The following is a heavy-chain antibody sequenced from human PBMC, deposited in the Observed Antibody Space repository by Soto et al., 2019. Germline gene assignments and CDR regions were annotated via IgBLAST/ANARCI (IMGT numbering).Heavy chain of an antibody. V-gene: IGHV3-23*01. CDR2: ISGSGGST. CDR3: AKDHPYYDILTVYYYYGMDV. J-gene: IGHJ6*02. Sequence: GGSLRLSCAASGFTFSSYAMSWVRQAPGKGLEWVSAISGSGGSTYYADSVKGRFTISRDNSKNTLYLQMNSLRAEDTAVYYCAKDHPYYDILTVYYYYGMDVWGQGTTVTVSS. CDR1: GFTFSSYA. D-gene: IGHD3-9*01.